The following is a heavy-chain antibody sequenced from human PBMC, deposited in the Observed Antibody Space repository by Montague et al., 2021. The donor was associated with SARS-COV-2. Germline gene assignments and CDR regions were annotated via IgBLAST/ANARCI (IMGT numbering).Heavy chain of an antibody. J-gene: IGHJ4*02. V-gene: IGHV6-1*01. D-gene: IGHD6-19*01. CDR2: TYYRSKWFH. CDR3: ANFAVSGTAADY. Sequence: CAISGDSVSSNSAAWNWIGQSPSRGLEWLGRTYYRSKWFHDYAISVKSRIIINPDTSKNQFSLQLNSVTPEDTAVYYCANFAVSGTAADYWGQGILVTVPS. CDR1: GDSVSSNSAA.